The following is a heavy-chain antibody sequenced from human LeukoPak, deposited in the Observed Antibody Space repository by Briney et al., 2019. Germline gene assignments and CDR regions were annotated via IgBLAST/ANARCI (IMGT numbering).Heavy chain of an antibody. D-gene: IGHD2-2*01. CDR2: ISDSGGNT. CDR3: AKLGYCSSTNCYYYYYYGMDV. J-gene: IGHJ6*02. V-gene: IGHV3-23*01. CDR1: RFTFSSSA. Sequence: GGSLRLSCAASRFTFSSSAMSWVRQAPGKGLEWVSTISDSGGNTFYADFVKGRFTISRDNSKNTLYLQMNSLRAEDTAVYYCAKLGYCSSTNCYYYYYYGMDVWGQGTTVTVSS.